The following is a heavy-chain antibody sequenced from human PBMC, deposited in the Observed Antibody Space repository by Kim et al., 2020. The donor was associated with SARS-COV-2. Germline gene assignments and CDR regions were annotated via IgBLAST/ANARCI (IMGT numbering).Heavy chain of an antibody. CDR2: ISYDGSNK. CDR1: GFTFSSYG. D-gene: IGHD3-10*01. Sequence: GGSLRLSCAASGFTFSSYGMHWVRQAPGKGLEWVAVISYDGSNKYYADSVKGRFTISRDNSKNTLYLQMNSLRAEDTAVYYCAKDLGRFGELLPYYFDYWGQGTLVTVSS. CDR3: AKDLGRFGELLPYYFDY. V-gene: IGHV3-30*18. J-gene: IGHJ4*02.